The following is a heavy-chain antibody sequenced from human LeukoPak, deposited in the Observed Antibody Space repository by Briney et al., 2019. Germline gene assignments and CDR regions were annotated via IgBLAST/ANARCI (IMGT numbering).Heavy chain of an antibody. CDR3: ARLSGIQLWANAFDI. Sequence: SETLSLTCTVSGGSINSRSYCWGWIRQPPGKGLEWIGSICYSGSAYYNPSLKSRVTISVVTSKNQFSLKLTSVTAADTSVYYCARLSGIQLWANAFDIWGQGTMVTVSS. V-gene: IGHV4-39*01. CDR2: ICYSGSA. D-gene: IGHD5-18*01. CDR1: GGSINSRSYC. J-gene: IGHJ3*02.